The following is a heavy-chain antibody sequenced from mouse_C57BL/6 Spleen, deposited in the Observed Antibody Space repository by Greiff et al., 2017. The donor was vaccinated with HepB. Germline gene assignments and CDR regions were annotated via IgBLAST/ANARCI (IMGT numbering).Heavy chain of an antibody. V-gene: IGHV6-3*01. Sequence: EVKLEESGGGLVQPGGSMKLSCVASGFTFSNYWMNWVRQSPEKGLEWVAQIRLKSDNYATHYAESVKGRFTISRDDSKSSVYLQMNNLRAEDTGIYYCTGGDSNYGFDYWGQSTTLTVSS. CDR2: IRLKSDNYAT. CDR1: GFTFSNYW. D-gene: IGHD2-5*01. J-gene: IGHJ2*01. CDR3: TGGDSNYGFDY.